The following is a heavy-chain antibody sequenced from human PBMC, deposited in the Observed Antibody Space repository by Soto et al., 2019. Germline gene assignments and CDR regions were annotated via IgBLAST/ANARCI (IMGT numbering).Heavy chain of an antibody. CDR2: IIPIFGTA. CDR3: ARDPPPYYYDSSPNRFDP. J-gene: IGHJ5*02. Sequence: QVQLVQSGAEMKKPGSSVKVSCKASGGTFSSYAISWVRQAPGQGLEWMGGIIPIFGTANYAQKFQGRVTITADESTSTAYMELSSLRSEDTPVYYCARDPPPYYYDSSPNRFDPWGQGTLVTVSS. V-gene: IGHV1-69*01. CDR1: GGTFSSYA. D-gene: IGHD3-22*01.